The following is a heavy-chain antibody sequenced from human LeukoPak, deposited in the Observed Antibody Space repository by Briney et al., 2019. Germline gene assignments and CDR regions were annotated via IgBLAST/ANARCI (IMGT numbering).Heavy chain of an antibody. CDR3: TRGYPIFDY. CDR1: GFTFSRYW. V-gene: IGHV3-74*01. Sequence: GGSLRLSCAASGFTFSRYWMHWVRQAPGKGLVWVSRINTDGSSTSYADSVKGRFTISRDNAKNTLYLQMNSLRVEDTAVYYCTRGYPIFDYWGEGTLVTVSS. CDR2: INTDGSST. J-gene: IGHJ4*02. D-gene: IGHD3-16*02.